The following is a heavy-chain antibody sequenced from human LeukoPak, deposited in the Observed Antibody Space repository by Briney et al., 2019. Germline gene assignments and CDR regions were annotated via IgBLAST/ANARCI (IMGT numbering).Heavy chain of an antibody. D-gene: IGHD6-19*01. CDR3: AKLDRRLYSSGWLFDY. CDR1: GFTFSSYA. CDR2: ISYDGSNK. V-gene: IGHV3-30-3*02. Sequence: GRSLRLSCAASGFTFSSYAMHWVRQAPGKGLEWVAVISYDGSNKYYADSVKGRFTISRDNSKNTLYLQMNSLRAEDTAVYYCAKLDRRLYSSGWLFDYWGQGTLVTVSS. J-gene: IGHJ4*02.